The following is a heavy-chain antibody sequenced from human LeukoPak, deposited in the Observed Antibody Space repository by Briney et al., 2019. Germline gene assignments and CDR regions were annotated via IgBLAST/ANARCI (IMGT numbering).Heavy chain of an antibody. D-gene: IGHD3-9*01. CDR2: ISSRSKAR. V-gene: IGHV3-48*02. CDR3: ARVDRNTDWYEDY. CDR1: GFTLSDYS. Sequence: GGSLRLSRAASGFTLSDYSMSWLRQAPGKGGEWVSYISSRSKARDFADFLQGRFTIYRDDAKNSLYLQMNSLRDEDAAVYYCARVDRNTDWYEDYWGQGTLVTVSS. J-gene: IGHJ4*02.